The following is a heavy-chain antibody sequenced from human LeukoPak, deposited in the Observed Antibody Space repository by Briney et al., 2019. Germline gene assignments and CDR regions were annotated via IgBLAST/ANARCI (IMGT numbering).Heavy chain of an antibody. CDR2: VSSSTSYT. J-gene: IGHJ6*02. V-gene: IGHV3-11*05. CDR1: GFTFSDYY. D-gene: IGHD1-1*01. CDR3: ARGGFTEYIYYHYGMDV. Sequence: PGGSLRLSCAASGFTFSDYYMSWIRQAPGEGLEWVSYVSSSTSYTKYADSVKGRFTISRDNAKNSLYLQMNSLRAEDTAVYYCARGGFTEYIYYHYGMDVWGQGTTVTVSS.